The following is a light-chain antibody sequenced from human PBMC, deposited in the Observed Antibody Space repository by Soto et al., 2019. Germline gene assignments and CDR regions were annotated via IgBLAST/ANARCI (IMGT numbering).Light chain of an antibody. J-gene: IGKJ5*01. V-gene: IGKV3-11*01. CDR1: QSVSSY. CDR3: QQRSNWPIT. Sequence: EVFLTQSPATLSLSPWEIATLSWRASQSVSSYLAWYQQKPGQAPRLLIYDASNRATGIPARFSGSGSGTDFTLTISSLEPEDFAVYYCQQRSNWPITFGQGTRLEI. CDR2: DAS.